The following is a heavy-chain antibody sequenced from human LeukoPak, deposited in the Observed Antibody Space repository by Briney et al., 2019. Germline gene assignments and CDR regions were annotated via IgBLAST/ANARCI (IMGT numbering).Heavy chain of an antibody. D-gene: IGHD4-17*01. CDR2: IIPILGIA. Sequence: SVKVSCKASGGTFSSYAISWVRQAPGQGLEWMGRIIPILGIANYAQKLQGRVTMTTDTSTSTAYMELRSLRSDDTAVYYCAQTTVTTNNWFDPWGQGTLVTVSS. CDR1: GGTFSSYA. CDR3: AQTTVTTNNWFDP. V-gene: IGHV1-69*04. J-gene: IGHJ5*02.